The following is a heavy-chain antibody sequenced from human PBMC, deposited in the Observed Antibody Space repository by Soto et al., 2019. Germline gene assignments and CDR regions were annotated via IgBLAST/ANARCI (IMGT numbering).Heavy chain of an antibody. J-gene: IGHJ3*02. D-gene: IGHD2-8*02. CDR3: AKATATGGGAFDI. CDR2: ILVDGRT. CDR1: GFICSSYD. Sequence: QPGGSLRLSCAASGFICSSYDMSWVRQAPGKGLEWVSTILVDGRTFYVDSVKGRFTISRDNSKNTVYLQMNSLTAGDTALYYCAKATATGGGAFDICGQGTMVTV. V-gene: IGHV3-23*01.